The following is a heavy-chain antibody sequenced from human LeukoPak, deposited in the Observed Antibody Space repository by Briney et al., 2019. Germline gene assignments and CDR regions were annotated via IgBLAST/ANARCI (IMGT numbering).Heavy chain of an antibody. CDR1: GFTFSSYW. CDR3: AKDPVFGYSSSKYYFDY. Sequence: GGSLRLSCAASGFTFSSYWMSWVRQAPGKGLEWVANIKQDGSEKYYVDSVKGRFTISRDNAKNSLYLQMNSLRAEDTAVYYCAKDPVFGYSSSKYYFDYWGQGTLVTVSS. CDR2: IKQDGSEK. D-gene: IGHD6-13*01. V-gene: IGHV3-7*03. J-gene: IGHJ4*02.